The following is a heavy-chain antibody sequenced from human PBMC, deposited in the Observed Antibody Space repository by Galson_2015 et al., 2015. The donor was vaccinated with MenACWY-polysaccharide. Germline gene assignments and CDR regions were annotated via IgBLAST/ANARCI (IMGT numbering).Heavy chain of an antibody. D-gene: IGHD3-10*01. V-gene: IGHV3-23*01. CDR2: LSPTTGNT. CDR3: AKGAAHYGSGNYYDY. J-gene: IGHJ4*02. CDR1: GVTFSSYG. Sequence: SLRLSCAGSGVTFSSYGMGWVRQAPWKGLEWVSGLSPTTGNTYYADSVRGRFTISRDNSKNTLYLQMNSLRAEDTAVYYCAKGAAHYGSGNYYDYWGQGTQVTVSS.